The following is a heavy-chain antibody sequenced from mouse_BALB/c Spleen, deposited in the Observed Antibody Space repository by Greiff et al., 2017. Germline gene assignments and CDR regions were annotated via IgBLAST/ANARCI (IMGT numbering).Heavy chain of an antibody. V-gene: IGHV2-9*02. CDR2: IWAGGST. Sequence: VHLVESGPGLVAPSQSLSITCTVSGFSLTSYGVHWVRQPPGKGLEWLGVIWAGGSTNYNSALMSRLSISKDNSKSQVFLKMNSLQTDDTAMYYCARSYYYGSSYGFAYWGQGTLVTVSA. CDR3: ARSYYYGSSYGFAY. J-gene: IGHJ3*01. D-gene: IGHD1-1*01. CDR1: GFSLTSYG.